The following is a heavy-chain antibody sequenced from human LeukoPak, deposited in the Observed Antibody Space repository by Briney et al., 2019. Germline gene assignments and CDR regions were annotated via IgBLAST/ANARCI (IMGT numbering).Heavy chain of an antibody. D-gene: IGHD5-18*01. CDR1: GFTFSSYW. Sequence: PGGSLRLSCAASGFTFSSYWMHWVRQVPGKGLVWVSRISNDGTTTTYADSVKGRFTISRDNAKNTLYLQMNSLGVEDTAIYYCAKMTAPAYWGQGTLVTVSS. J-gene: IGHJ4*02. CDR3: AKMTAPAY. V-gene: IGHV3-74*01. CDR2: ISNDGTTT.